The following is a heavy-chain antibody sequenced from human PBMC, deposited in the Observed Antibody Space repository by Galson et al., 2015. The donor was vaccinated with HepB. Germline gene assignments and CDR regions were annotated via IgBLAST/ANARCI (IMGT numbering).Heavy chain of an antibody. CDR2: IYRSGDT. J-gene: IGHJ4*02. V-gene: IGHV3-53*01. Sequence: SLRLSCAASGFTVSNSYMSRVRQAPGKGLEWVSVIYRSGDTYYADSVNGRFTISRDNSKNTLYLQMNSLRAEDTAVYYCGRGDGYNYLIYWGQGTLVTVSS. CDR1: GFTVSNSY. CDR3: GRGDGYNYLIY. D-gene: IGHD5-24*01.